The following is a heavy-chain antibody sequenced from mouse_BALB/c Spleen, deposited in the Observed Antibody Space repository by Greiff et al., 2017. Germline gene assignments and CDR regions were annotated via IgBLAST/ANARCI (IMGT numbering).Heavy chain of an antibody. CDR3: ARDDGYHWYFDV. Sequence: VQLKESGPGLVKPSQSLSLTCTVTGYSITSDYAWNWIRQFPGNKLEWMGYISYSGSTSYNPSLKSRISITRDTSKNQFFLQLNSVTTEDTATYYCARDDGYHWYFDVWGAGTTVTVSS. D-gene: IGHD2-3*01. J-gene: IGHJ1*01. CDR1: GYSITSDYA. V-gene: IGHV3-2*02. CDR2: ISYSGST.